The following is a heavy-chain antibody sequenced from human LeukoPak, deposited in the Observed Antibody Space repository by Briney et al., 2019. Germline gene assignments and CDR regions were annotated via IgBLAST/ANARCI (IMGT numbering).Heavy chain of an antibody. D-gene: IGHD5-18*01. CDR2: IRYDARNI. J-gene: IGHJ4*02. CDR1: GFTFSNYG. Sequence: GGSLRLSCAASGFTFSNYGMHWVRQAPGEGLEWVAFIRYDARNIYYADSVKGRFIISRDNSKNTLYLQMNSLRTEDTAFYYCAKDIYSYGELDYWGQGTLVAVSS. V-gene: IGHV3-30*02. CDR3: AKDIYSYGELDY.